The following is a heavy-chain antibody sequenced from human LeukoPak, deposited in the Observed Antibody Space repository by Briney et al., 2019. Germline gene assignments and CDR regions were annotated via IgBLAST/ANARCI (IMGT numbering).Heavy chain of an antibody. D-gene: IGHD6-13*01. J-gene: IGHJ4*02. Sequence: SETLSLTCAVYGGSFSGYYWSWIRQPPGKGLEWIGEINHSGSTNYNPSLKSRVTISVNTSKNQFSLKLSSVTAPDTAVYYCARGTSGAAGRVYFDYWGQGTLVTVSS. CDR2: INHSGST. V-gene: IGHV4-34*01. CDR3: ARGTSGAAGRVYFDY. CDR1: GGSFSGYY.